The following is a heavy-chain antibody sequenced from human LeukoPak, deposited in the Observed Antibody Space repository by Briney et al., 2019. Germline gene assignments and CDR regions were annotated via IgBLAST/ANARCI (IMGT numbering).Heavy chain of an antibody. J-gene: IGHJ4*02. D-gene: IGHD1-26*01. CDR3: AKDSLRERIVGSTTRGVNDY. CDR2: IRYDGRNK. Sequence: GGSLRLSCAASGFTFNNNGMHWVRQAPGKGLEWVAFIRYDGRNKYYADSVKGRFTISRDYSKNTLYLQMNSLRGEDTAVYYCAKDSLRERIVGSTTRGVNDYWGQGTLVTVSS. V-gene: IGHV3-30*02. CDR1: GFTFNNNG.